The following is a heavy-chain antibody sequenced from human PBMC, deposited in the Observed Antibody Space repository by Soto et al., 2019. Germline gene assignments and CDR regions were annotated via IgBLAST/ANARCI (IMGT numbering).Heavy chain of an antibody. Sequence: GGSLRLSCAASGFTFSSYWMSWVRQAPGKGLEWVANIKQDGSEEYYVDSVKGRFTISRDKAKNSLYLQMNSLRAEDTAVYYCARVLFVRGYSYGYMDYWGQGTLVTVSS. CDR3: ARVLFVRGYSYGYMDY. D-gene: IGHD5-18*01. CDR2: IKQDGSEE. CDR1: GFTFSSYW. V-gene: IGHV3-7*01. J-gene: IGHJ4*02.